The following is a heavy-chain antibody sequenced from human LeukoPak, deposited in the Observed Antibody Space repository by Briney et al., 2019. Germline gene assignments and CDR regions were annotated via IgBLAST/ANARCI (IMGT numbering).Heavy chain of an antibody. CDR3: ARDYYYGFYY. CDR1: GXTFSSYS. CDR2: ISSSSSSI. Sequence: GGSLRLSCPASGXTFSSYSMNWVRQAPGKGLEWVSYISSSSSSIHYADSVKGRFTISRDNAKNSLYLQMSSLRDEDTAMYYCARDYYYGFYYWGQGTLVTVSS. D-gene: IGHD3-10*01. J-gene: IGHJ4*02. V-gene: IGHV3-48*02.